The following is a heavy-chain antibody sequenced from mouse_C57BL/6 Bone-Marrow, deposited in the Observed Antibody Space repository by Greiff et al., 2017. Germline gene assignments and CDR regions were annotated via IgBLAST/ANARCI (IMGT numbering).Heavy chain of an antibody. CDR1: GYTFTTYP. J-gene: IGHJ1*03. D-gene: IGHD1-1*01. V-gene: IGHV1-47*01. CDR3: ARGKYYYGSYYWYFDV. CDR2: FHPYNDDT. Sequence: LVESGAELVKPGASVKMSCKASGYTFTTYPIEWMKQNHGKSLEWIGNFHPYNDDTKYNEKFKGKATLTVEKSSSTVYLELSRLTSDDSAVYYCARGKYYYGSYYWYFDVWGTGTTVTVSS.